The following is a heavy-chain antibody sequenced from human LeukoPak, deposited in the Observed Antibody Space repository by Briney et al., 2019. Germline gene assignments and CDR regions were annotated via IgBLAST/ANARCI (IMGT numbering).Heavy chain of an antibody. J-gene: IGHJ4*02. D-gene: IGHD3-22*01. Sequence: SETLSLTCTLSGGSISTTPYYWGSIRRPPGKGLEWVGSMSHSGTIYYNPSLKSRITISVESSKNQFSLKLSSVTAADTAVYYCASNYYTSSFDNWGQGALVTVSS. CDR2: MSHSGTI. V-gene: IGHV4-39*01. CDR3: ASNYYTSSFDN. CDR1: GGSISTTPYY.